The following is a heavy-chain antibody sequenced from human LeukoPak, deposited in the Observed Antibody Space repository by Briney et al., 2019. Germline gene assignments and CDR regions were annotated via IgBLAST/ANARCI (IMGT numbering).Heavy chain of an antibody. CDR3: ARVQQWLVPLDC. CDR2: IVPIFDTT. Sequence: GASVKVSCKASGGTFSNFAISWVRQAPGQGLEWMGGIVPIFDTTNYAQKFQGRVTMTTDTSTSTAYMELRSLRSDDTAVYYCARVQQWLVPLDCWGQGTLVTVSS. CDR1: GGTFSNFA. D-gene: IGHD6-19*01. V-gene: IGHV1-69*05. J-gene: IGHJ4*02.